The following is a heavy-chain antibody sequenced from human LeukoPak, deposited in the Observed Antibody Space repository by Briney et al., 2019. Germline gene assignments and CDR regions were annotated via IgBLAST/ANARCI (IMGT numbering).Heavy chain of an antibody. Sequence: GGSLRLSCAASGFTFSSYGMHWVRQAPGKGLEWVSLITGSGDNTYYPDSVKGRFTISRDNSKNTLYLQMNSLRAEDTAIYYCAKTSGFLDYWGPGTLVTVSS. V-gene: IGHV3-23*01. D-gene: IGHD3-22*01. CDR2: ITGSGDNT. CDR1: GFTFSSYG. CDR3: AKTSGFLDY. J-gene: IGHJ4*02.